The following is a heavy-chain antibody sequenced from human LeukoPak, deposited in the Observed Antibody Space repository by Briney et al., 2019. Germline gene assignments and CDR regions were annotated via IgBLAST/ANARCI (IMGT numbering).Heavy chain of an antibody. D-gene: IGHD5-24*01. Sequence: GRSLRLSCAVSGFNFDDYAMHWARQAPGRGLEWVSGINWKTGNGIYADSVKGRFTISRDNAKNSLYLQMSGLRAEDTALYYCTRRAARWQFDLWGRGTLLTVSS. CDR2: INWKTGNG. CDR3: TRRAARWQFDL. J-gene: IGHJ2*01. CDR1: GFNFDDYA. V-gene: IGHV3-9*01.